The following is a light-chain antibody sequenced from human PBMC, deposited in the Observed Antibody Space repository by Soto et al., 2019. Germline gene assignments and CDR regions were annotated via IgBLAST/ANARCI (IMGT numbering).Light chain of an antibody. Sequence: EIVLTQSPGTLSLSPGERATLSCRASQSVSSSDLAWYQQKVGQPPRLLIYGASNRVTGIPDRFSGSGSGTDFTLTINRLEPEDFAVYYCQQYDNSPPRWTFGQGTKV. V-gene: IGKV3-20*01. CDR1: QSVSSSD. J-gene: IGKJ1*01. CDR3: QQYDNSPPRWT. CDR2: GAS.